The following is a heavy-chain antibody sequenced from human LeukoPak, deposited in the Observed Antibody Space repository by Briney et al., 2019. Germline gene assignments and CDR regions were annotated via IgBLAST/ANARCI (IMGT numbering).Heavy chain of an antibody. CDR2: ISSSGTYL. CDR3: AREIVFNDFWSGYYNDY. D-gene: IGHD3-3*01. V-gene: IGHV3-21*01. CDR1: GFTFSTYN. Sequence: GGTLRLSCAASGFTFSTYNINWVRGAPGKALEWVSSISSSGTYLYYADSMEGRFTISRDNAKNSLYLQMNSLRAEDTAVYYCAREIVFNDFWSGYYNDYWGQGTLVTVSS. J-gene: IGHJ4*02.